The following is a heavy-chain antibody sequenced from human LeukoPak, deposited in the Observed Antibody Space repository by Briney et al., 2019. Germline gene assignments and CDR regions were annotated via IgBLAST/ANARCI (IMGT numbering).Heavy chain of an antibody. V-gene: IGHV4-59*01. CDR2: IYYSGST. CDR3: ARGTGTTYYYYYMDV. CDR1: GGSISSYY. J-gene: IGHJ6*03. D-gene: IGHD1-7*01. Sequence: MASETLSLTCTVSGGSISSYYWSWIRQPPGKGLEWIGYIYYSGSTNYNPSLKSRVTISVDTSKNQFSLKLSSVTAADTAVYYCARGTGTTYYYYYMDVWGKGTTVTISS.